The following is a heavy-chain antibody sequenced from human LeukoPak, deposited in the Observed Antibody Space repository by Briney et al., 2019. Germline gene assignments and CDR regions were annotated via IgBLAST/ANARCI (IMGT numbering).Heavy chain of an antibody. CDR2: IIPIFGTA. CDR1: GGTFSSYA. CDR3: ARGRSGSYLFYYFDY. J-gene: IGHJ4*02. D-gene: IGHD1-26*01. Sequence: SVKVSCTASGGTFSSYAISWARQAPGQGPEWMGGIIPIFGTANYAQKFQGRVTITADESTSTAYMELSSLRSEDTAVYYCARGRSGSYLFYYFDYWGQGTLVTVSS. V-gene: IGHV1-69*13.